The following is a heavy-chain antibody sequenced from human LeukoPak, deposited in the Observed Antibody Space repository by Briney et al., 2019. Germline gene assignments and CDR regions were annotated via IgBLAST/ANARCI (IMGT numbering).Heavy chain of an antibody. CDR2: IYHSGST. CDR3: ARRNSSSWYLAFDI. CDR1: GGSISSGGYY. Sequence: QTSETLSLTCTVSGGSISSGGYYWSWIRQPPGKGLEWIGYIYHSGSTYYNPSLKSRVTISVDRSKNQFSLKLSSVTAADTAVYYCARRNSSSWYLAFDIWGQGTMVTVSS. D-gene: IGHD6-13*01. J-gene: IGHJ3*02. V-gene: IGHV4-30-2*01.